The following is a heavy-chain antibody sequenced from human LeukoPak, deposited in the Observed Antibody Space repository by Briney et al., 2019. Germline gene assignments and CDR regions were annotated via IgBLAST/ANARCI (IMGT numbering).Heavy chain of an antibody. CDR3: ARDGQWLDYYYYMDV. D-gene: IGHD3-22*01. Sequence: GGSLRLSCTVSGFTVSSNSMSWVRQAPGKGLEWVSYISSSSSTIYYADSVKGRFTISRDNAKDSLYLQMNSLRAEDTAVYYCARDGQWLDYYYYMDVWGKGTTVTVSS. J-gene: IGHJ6*03. CDR1: GFTVSSNS. V-gene: IGHV3-48*01. CDR2: ISSSSSTI.